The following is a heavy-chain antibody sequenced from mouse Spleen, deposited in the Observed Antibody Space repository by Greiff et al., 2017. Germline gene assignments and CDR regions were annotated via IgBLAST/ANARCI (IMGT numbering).Heavy chain of an antibody. J-gene: IGHJ2*01. CDR1: GYTFTDYE. CDR2: IDPETGGT. V-gene: IGHV1-15*01. CDR3: TRPSPGYFDY. Sequence: VHLVESGAELVRPGASVTLSCKASGYTFTDYEMHWVKQTPVHGLEWIGAIDPETGGTAYNQKFKGKAILTADKSSSTAYMELRSLTSEDSAVYYCTRPSPGYFDYWGQGTTLTVSS. D-gene: IGHD4-1*01.